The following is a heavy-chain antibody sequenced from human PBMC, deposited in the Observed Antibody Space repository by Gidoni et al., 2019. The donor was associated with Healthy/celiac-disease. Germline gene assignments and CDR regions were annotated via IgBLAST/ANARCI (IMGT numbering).Heavy chain of an antibody. D-gene: IGHD6-13*01. CDR3: AKVVEGRISSSWTYYFDY. J-gene: IGHJ4*02. CDR1: GFTFSSYA. CDR2: ISGSGGRT. V-gene: IGHV3-23*01. Sequence: EVQLLESGGGLVQPGGSLRLSCASSGFTFSSYAMSWVRQAPGKGLEWVSAISGSGGRTYYADSVKGRFTISRDNSKNTLYLQMKSLRAEDTAVYYCAKVVEGRISSSWTYYFDYWGQGTLVTVSS.